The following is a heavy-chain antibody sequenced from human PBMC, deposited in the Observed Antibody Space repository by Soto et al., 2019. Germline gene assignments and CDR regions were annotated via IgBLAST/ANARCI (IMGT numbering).Heavy chain of an antibody. CDR1: GVTFSSYA. J-gene: IGHJ6*02. V-gene: IGHV1-69*01. D-gene: IGHD2-2*01. CDR3: AREYIVVVPAATVPNYYYGMDV. Sequence: QVQLVQSGAEVKKPGSSVKVSCKASGVTFSSYAISWVRQAPGQGLEWMGGIIPIFGTANYAQKFQGRVTITADESTSTAYMELSSLRSEDTAVYYCAREYIVVVPAATVPNYYYGMDVWGQGTTVTVSS. CDR2: IIPIFGTA.